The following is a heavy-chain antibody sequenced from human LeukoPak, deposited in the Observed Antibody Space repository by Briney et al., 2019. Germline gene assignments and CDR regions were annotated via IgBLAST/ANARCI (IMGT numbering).Heavy chain of an antibody. CDR1: GVSMSSYY. D-gene: IGHD1-7*01. J-gene: IGHJ4*02. Sequence: PSETLSLTCTVSGVSMSSYYWSWIRQVPGKGLEYVGYIFNSGSANYNPSLESRVTISIDTSKNQISLKLSAVTAADTAIYYCARVTYSNYWADYWGRGTLVTVSS. CDR2: IFNSGSA. CDR3: ARVTYSNYWADY. V-gene: IGHV4-59*01.